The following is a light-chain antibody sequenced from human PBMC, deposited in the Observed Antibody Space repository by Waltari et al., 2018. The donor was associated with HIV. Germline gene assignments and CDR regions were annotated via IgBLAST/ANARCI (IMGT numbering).Light chain of an antibody. CDR2: GAS. J-gene: IGKJ1*01. Sequence: IVMTRSTATLSVSAGQRATLSSRASQSVTTNLAWYQQKPGQAPRVLIYGASTRASGIPARFSGSGSGTEFTLTISSLQPEDFAVYYCQQYYNWPPSWTFDQGTKVEIK. CDR1: QSVTTN. V-gene: IGKV3-15*01. CDR3: QQYYNWPPSWT.